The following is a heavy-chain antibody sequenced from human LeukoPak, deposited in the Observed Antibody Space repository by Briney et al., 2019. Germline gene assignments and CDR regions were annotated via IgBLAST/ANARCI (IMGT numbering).Heavy chain of an antibody. Sequence: SVKVSCKASGGTFSSYAISWVRQAPGQGLEWMGGIIPIFGTANYAQKFQGRVTMTRDTSTSTVYMELSSLRSEDTAVYYCARGLGYCSGGSCYSPPGSWYFDLWGRGTLVTVSS. CDR3: ARGLGYCSGGSCYSPPGSWYFDL. CDR1: GGTFSSYA. D-gene: IGHD2-15*01. V-gene: IGHV1-69*05. J-gene: IGHJ2*01. CDR2: IIPIFGTA.